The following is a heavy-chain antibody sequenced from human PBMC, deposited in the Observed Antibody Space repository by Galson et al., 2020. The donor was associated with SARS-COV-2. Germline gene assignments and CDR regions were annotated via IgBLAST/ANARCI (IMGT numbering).Heavy chain of an antibody. J-gene: IGHJ4*02. V-gene: IGHV2-70*11. CDR2: IDWDDDK. Sequence: ESGPTLVKPTQTLTLTCTFSGFSLSTSGMCVSWIRQPPGKALEWLARIDWDDDKYYSTSLKTRLTISKDTSKNQVVLTMTNMDPVDTATYYCARTYYYGSGSYFAPLIDYWGQGTLVTVSS. CDR1: GFSLSTSGMC. CDR3: ARTYYYGSGSYFAPLIDY. D-gene: IGHD3-10*01.